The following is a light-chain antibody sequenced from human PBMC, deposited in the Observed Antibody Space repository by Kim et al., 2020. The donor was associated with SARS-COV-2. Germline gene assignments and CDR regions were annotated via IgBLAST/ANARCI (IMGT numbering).Light chain of an antibody. V-gene: IGLV2-14*01. Sequence: QSVLTQPASVSGSPGQSITISCTGTSSDVGGYNYVSWYQQHPGKAPKLMIYDVSKRPSGVSNRFSGSKSGNTASLTISGRQAEDEADYYGSSYTSSSTLVFGTGTKVTVL. CDR3: SSYTSSSTLV. CDR2: DVS. J-gene: IGLJ1*01. CDR1: SSDVGGYNY.